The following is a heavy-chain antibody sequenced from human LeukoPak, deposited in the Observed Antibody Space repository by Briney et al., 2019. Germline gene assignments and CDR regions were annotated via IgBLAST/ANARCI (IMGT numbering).Heavy chain of an antibody. CDR3: AKGYSGSGNYNYYYYLDV. CDR1: GLTFSSNP. CDR2: ISAGGGST. J-gene: IGHJ6*03. D-gene: IGHD3-10*01. V-gene: IGHV3-23*01. Sequence: GGSLGLSFAAPGLTFSSNPMSWFRKAPGKGLEWVSVISAGGGSTYYADAVKGRFTISRDNSKNTMYLQMNSLRAEDTAVYYCAKGYSGSGNYNYYYYLDVWGKGTTVTVSS.